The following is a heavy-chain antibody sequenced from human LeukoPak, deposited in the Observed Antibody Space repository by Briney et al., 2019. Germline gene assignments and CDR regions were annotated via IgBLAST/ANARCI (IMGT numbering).Heavy chain of an antibody. CDR3: ARDSRLWFGEYRGRDY. J-gene: IGHJ4*02. CDR1: GGSISSSSYY. D-gene: IGHD3-10*01. CDR2: IYHSGST. Sequence: SETLSLTCTVSGGSISSSSYYWGWIRRPPGKGLEWIGSIYHSGSTYYNPSLKSRVTISVDTSKNQFSLKLSSVTAADTAVYYCARDSRLWFGEYRGRDYWGQGTLVTVSS. V-gene: IGHV4-39*07.